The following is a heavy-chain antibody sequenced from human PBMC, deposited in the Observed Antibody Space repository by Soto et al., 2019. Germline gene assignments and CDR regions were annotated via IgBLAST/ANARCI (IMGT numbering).Heavy chain of an antibody. D-gene: IGHD3-22*01. J-gene: IGHJ6*02. V-gene: IGHV1-18*01. CDR3: ARDPMIVVPYDYYYGMDV. Sequence: ASVKVSCKASGYTFTSYGISWVRQAPGQGLEWMGWISAYNGNTNYAQKLQGRVTMTTDTSTSTAYMELRSLRSDDTAVYYCARDPMIVVPYDYYYGMDVWGQGTTVTVS. CDR1: GYTFTSYG. CDR2: ISAYNGNT.